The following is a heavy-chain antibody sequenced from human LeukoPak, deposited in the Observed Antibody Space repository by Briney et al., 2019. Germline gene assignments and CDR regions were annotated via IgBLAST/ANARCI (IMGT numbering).Heavy chain of an antibody. CDR2: IYYSGRT. V-gene: IGHV4-39*07. Sequence: SETLSLTCTVSGGSISINTYYWGWIRQPPGQGLEWIGSIYYSGRTYNNPSLKSRVTISVDTSKNHFSLKLSSVTAADTAVYYCAREGGYSHWFDPWGQGTLVTVSS. J-gene: IGHJ5*02. CDR1: GGSISINTYY. D-gene: IGHD5-18*01. CDR3: AREGGYSHWFDP.